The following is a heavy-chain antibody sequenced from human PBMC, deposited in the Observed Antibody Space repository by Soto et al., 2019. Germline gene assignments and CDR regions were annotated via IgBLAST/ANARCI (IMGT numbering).Heavy chain of an antibody. J-gene: IGHJ4*02. CDR3: TTVGYDYGDYLDFDY. CDR1: GFTFSSYG. V-gene: IGHV3-15*07. D-gene: IGHD4-17*01. CDR2: IKSKTDGGTT. Sequence: GGSLRLSCAASGFTFSSYGMHWVRQAPGKGLEWVGRIKSKTDGGTTDYAAPVKGRFTISRDDSKNTLYLQMNSLKTEDTAVYYCTTVGYDYGDYLDFDYWGQGTLVTVSS.